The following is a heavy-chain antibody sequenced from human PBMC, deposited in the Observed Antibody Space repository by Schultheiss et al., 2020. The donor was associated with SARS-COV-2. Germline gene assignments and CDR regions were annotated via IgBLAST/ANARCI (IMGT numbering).Heavy chain of an antibody. CDR3: ARSTYSYGSYYYYYYYMDV. CDR1: GFTFSSYA. V-gene: IGHV3-66*01. Sequence: GGSLRLSCSASGFTFSSYAMHWVRQAPGKGLEWVSVIYSGGSTYYADSVKGRFTISRDNSKNTLYLQMNSLRAEDTAVYYCARSTYSYGSYYYYYYYMDVWGKGTTVTVSS. CDR2: IYSGGST. J-gene: IGHJ6*03. D-gene: IGHD5-18*01.